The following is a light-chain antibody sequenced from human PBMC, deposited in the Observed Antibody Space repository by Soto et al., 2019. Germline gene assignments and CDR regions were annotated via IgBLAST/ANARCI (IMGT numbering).Light chain of an antibody. V-gene: IGLV2-14*01. Sequence: QSALTQPASVSGSPGQSITISCTGTSSDVGGYNYVSWYQHHAGKAPRLMIYASSNRPSGVSHRFSGSRSGNTASLTIYGLQAEDEADYYCSSYTSGTTLYVFGTGTKLTVL. CDR2: ASS. J-gene: IGLJ1*01. CDR1: SSDVGGYNY. CDR3: SSYTSGTTLYV.